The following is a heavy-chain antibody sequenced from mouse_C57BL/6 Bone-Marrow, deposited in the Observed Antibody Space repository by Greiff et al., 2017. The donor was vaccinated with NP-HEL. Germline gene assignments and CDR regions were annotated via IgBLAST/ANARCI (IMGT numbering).Heavy chain of an antibody. CDR3: ASYYDYPYFDY. CDR2: IHPNSGST. Sequence: QVQLQQPGAELVKPGASVKLSCKASGYTFTSYWMHWVKQRPGQGLEWIGMIHPNSGSTNYNEKFKSKATLTVDNSSSTAYMQLSSLTSEDSAVYYCASYYDYPYFDYWGQGTTLTVSS. J-gene: IGHJ2*01. V-gene: IGHV1-64*01. CDR1: GYTFTSYW. D-gene: IGHD2-4*01.